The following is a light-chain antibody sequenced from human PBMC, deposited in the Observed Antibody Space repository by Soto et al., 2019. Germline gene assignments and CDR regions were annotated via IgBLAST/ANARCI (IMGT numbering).Light chain of an antibody. CDR3: QSYDSSLSGPVV. Sequence: QAVLTQPPPVSGAPGQRVTISCTGSSSNIGAGYDVHWYQQLPGTAPKLLIYGNSNRPSGVPDRFSGSKSGTSASLAITGLQAEDEADYYCQSYDSSLSGPVVFGGGTKVTVL. V-gene: IGLV1-40*01. CDR1: SSNIGAGYD. CDR2: GNS. J-gene: IGLJ2*01.